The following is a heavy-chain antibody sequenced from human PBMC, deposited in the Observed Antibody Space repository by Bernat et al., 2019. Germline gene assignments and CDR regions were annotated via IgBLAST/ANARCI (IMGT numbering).Heavy chain of an antibody. Sequence: QVQLVESGGGVVQPGRSLRLSCAASGFTFSSYAMHWVRQAPGKGLEWVAVISYDGSNKYYADSVKGRFTISRDNSKNTLYLQMNSLRAEDTAVYYCARVMVGATTGVDYWGQETLVTVSS. CDR2: ISYDGSNK. J-gene: IGHJ4*02. D-gene: IGHD1-26*01. CDR3: ARVMVGATTGVDY. V-gene: IGHV3-30-3*01. CDR1: GFTFSSYA.